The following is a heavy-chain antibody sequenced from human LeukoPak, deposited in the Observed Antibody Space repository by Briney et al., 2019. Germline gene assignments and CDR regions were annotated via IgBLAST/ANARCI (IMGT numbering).Heavy chain of an antibody. J-gene: IGHJ4*02. D-gene: IGHD4-11*01. Sequence: KTSETLSLTCSVSGGSIRNYYWTWIRQPPGKGLEWIGHVSNSGSTKYNPSLKSRVTISVDTSKNQFSLKLSSVTAADTAVYYCAREGVTKYYFDYWGQGTLVTVSS. CDR1: GGSIRNYY. CDR2: VSNSGST. CDR3: AREGVTKYYFDY. V-gene: IGHV4-59*01.